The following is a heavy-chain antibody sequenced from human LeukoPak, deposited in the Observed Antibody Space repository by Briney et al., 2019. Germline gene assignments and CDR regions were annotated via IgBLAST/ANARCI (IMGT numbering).Heavy chain of an antibody. J-gene: IGHJ4*02. CDR3: ARHFYSSSWSAFDY. CDR1: GYSISSDYY. Sequence: SETLSLTCTVSGYSISSDYYWGWIRQPPGKGLEWIGSIYHSGSTYYNPSLKSRVTISADTSKNQFSLKLSSVTAADTAVYYCARHFYSSSWSAFDYWGQGTLVTVSS. CDR2: IYHSGST. D-gene: IGHD6-13*01. V-gene: IGHV4-38-2*02.